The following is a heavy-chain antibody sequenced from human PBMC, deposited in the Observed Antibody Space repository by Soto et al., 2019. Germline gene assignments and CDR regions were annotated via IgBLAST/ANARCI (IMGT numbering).Heavy chain of an antibody. CDR2: IYPGDSDT. J-gene: IGHJ6*02. V-gene: IGHV5-51*01. CDR3: ARQVDDYSRFDYYGIDV. Sequence: RGESLKISCKGSGYSFTSYWIGWVRQMPGKGLEWMGIIYPGDSDTRYSPSFQGQVTISADKSISTAYLQWSSLKASDTAMYYCARQVDDYSRFDYYGIDVRAQRTTVTGSS. CDR1: GYSFTSYW. D-gene: IGHD4-4*01.